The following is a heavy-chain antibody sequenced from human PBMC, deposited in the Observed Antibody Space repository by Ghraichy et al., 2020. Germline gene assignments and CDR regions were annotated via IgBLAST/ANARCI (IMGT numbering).Heavy chain of an antibody. CDR3: ARGPYNSEKNNWFDP. CDR2: INPSSGGT. D-gene: IGHD1-1*01. CDR1: GYTFTGYY. Sequence: SVKVSCKASGYTFTGYYMHWVRQAPGQGLEWMGRINPSSGGTNFAQKFQGRVTMTRDTSISTAYMELSRLRSDDTAVYFCARGPYNSEKNNWFDPWGQGTLVTVSS. J-gene: IGHJ5*02. V-gene: IGHV1-2*06.